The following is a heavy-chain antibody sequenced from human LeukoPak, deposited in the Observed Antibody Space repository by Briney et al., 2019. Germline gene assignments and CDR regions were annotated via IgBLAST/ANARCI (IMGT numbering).Heavy chain of an antibody. Sequence: WGSLRLSCAASGFTFSSYEMNWVGQAPGKGLEWVSYISSSGSTIYYADSVKGRFTISRDNAKNSLYLQMNSLRAEDTAIYYCARDYQYGYSTNWYHLAQIDYWGQGTLVTVSS. V-gene: IGHV3-48*03. J-gene: IGHJ4*02. CDR2: ISSSGSTI. CDR3: ARDYQYGYSTNWYHLAQIDY. CDR1: GFTFSSYE. D-gene: IGHD2/OR15-2a*01.